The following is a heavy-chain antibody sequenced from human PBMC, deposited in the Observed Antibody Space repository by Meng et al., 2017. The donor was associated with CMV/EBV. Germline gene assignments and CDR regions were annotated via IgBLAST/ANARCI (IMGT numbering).Heavy chain of an antibody. CDR3: ARDRSPRPYYFDY. V-gene: IGHV4-34*01. J-gene: IGHJ4*02. CDR2: INHSGST. D-gene: IGHD6-6*01. Sequence: SETLSLTCAVYGGSFSGYYWSWIRQPPGKGLEWIGEINHSGSTNYNPSLKSRVTISVDTPKNQFSLKLSSVTAADTAVYYCARDRSPRPYYFDYWGQGTLVTVSS. CDR1: GGSFSGYY.